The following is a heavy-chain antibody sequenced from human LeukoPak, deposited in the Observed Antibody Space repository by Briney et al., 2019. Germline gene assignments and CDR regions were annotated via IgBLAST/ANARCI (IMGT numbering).Heavy chain of an antibody. V-gene: IGHV4-39*01. J-gene: IGHJ4*02. CDR2: IYYSGST. D-gene: IGHD5-18*01. CDR1: GGSISSSSYY. Sequence: SETLSLTCTVSGGSISSSSYYWGWIRQPPGKGLEWIGSIYYSGSTYYNPSLKSRVTISVDTSKNQFSLKMSSVTAADTAVYYCARLRGYSYGFFDYWGKGTLVTVSS. CDR3: ARLRGYSYGFFDY.